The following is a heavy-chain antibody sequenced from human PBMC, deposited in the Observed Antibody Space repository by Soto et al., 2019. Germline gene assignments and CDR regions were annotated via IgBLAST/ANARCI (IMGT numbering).Heavy chain of an antibody. J-gene: IGHJ4*02. Sequence: EVQLVESGGGLVQPGGSLRLSCAASGFTFSDYAMHWVRQAPGKGVEYVSAINSNGCSTYYANSVKGRFTISRDNSKNTMKLHMGSFRSEEIEIHKCASENRSDGYMDWGQGNLGTVSS. CDR2: INSNGCST. D-gene: IGHD6-13*01. CDR3: ASENRSDGYMD. V-gene: IGHV3-64*01. CDR1: GFTFSDYA.